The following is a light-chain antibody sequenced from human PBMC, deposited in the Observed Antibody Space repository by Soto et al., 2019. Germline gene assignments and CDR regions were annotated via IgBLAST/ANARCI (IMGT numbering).Light chain of an antibody. Sequence: EKLMTQSPVTLSVSPGERVTLSCRASQSVGSKLAWYQQKPGQAPRLLIYGASNRATGTPVRFSGSGSGTEFTLTISSLQSEDSGVYYCQQYDVWPARTVGGGTKVDIK. CDR2: GAS. V-gene: IGKV3-15*01. CDR3: QQYDVWPART. J-gene: IGKJ4*01. CDR1: QSVGSK.